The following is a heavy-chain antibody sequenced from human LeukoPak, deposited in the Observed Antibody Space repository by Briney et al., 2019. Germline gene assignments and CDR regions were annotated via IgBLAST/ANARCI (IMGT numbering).Heavy chain of an antibody. J-gene: IGHJ4*02. CDR2: ISSSSSYI. CDR3: ASMIAAKDY. Sequence: GGSLRLSCAVSGFTFSSYSMNWVRQAPGKGLEWVSSISSSSSYIYYADSVKGRFTISRDNAKNSLYLQMNSLRAEDTAVYYCASMIAAKDYWGQGTLVTVSS. V-gene: IGHV3-21*01. D-gene: IGHD2-15*01. CDR1: GFTFSSYS.